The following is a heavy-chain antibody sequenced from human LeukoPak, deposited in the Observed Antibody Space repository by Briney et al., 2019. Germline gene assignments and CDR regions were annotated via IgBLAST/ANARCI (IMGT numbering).Heavy chain of an antibody. V-gene: IGHV3-21*01. Sequence: PGRSLRLSCAASGFTFSSYSMNWVRQAPGKGLEWVSSISSSSSYIYYADSVKGRFTISRDNAKNSLYLQMNSLRAEATAVYYCARDPGTRADYYMDVWGKGTTVTVSS. J-gene: IGHJ6*03. CDR2: ISSSSSYI. CDR1: GFTFSSYS. D-gene: IGHD1-1*01. CDR3: ARDPGTRADYYMDV.